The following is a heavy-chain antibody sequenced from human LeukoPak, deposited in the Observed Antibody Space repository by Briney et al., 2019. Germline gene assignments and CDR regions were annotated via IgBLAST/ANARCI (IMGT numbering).Heavy chain of an antibody. CDR2: ISSNGGST. CDR3: ARGFKFGDYVWGSYRYTVATYFDY. J-gene: IGHJ4*02. D-gene: IGHD3-16*02. V-gene: IGHV3-64*01. Sequence: GGSLRLSCAASGFTFSSYAMHWVRQAPGKGLEYVSAISSNGGSTYYANSVKGRFTISRDNSKNTLYLQMGSLRAEDMAVYYCARGFKFGDYVWGSYRYTVATYFDYWGQGTLVAVSS. CDR1: GFTFSSYA.